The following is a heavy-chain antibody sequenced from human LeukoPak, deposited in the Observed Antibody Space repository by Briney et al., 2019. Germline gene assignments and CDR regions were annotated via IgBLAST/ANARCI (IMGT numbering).Heavy chain of an antibody. CDR3: AATPGGYDYSPPRY. J-gene: IGHJ4*02. V-gene: IGHV1-58*02. CDR2: IVVGSGNT. CDR1: GFTFTSSA. D-gene: IGHD5-12*01. Sequence: GTSVKVSCKASGFTFTSSAMQWVRQARGQRLEWIGWIVVGSGNTNYAQKFQERVTTTRDMSTSTAYMELSSLRSEDTAVYYCAATPGGYDYSPPRYWGQGTLVTVSS.